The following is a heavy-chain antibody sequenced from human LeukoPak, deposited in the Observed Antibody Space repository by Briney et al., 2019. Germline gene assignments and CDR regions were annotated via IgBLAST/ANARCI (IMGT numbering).Heavy chain of an antibody. D-gene: IGHD2-21*02. CDR3: ARVRLTAEALTWFEH. Sequence: ASVKVSYKSFGDTFRNYAINWVRQAPGQGLEWMGMIIPMFRKGNPTEKFQDRVSITADESTSTVYMELSSLTFEDTAVYYCARVRLTAEALTWFEHWGRGTLVTVSA. CDR2: IIPMFRKG. J-gene: IGHJ5*02. V-gene: IGHV1-69*13. CDR1: GDTFRNYA.